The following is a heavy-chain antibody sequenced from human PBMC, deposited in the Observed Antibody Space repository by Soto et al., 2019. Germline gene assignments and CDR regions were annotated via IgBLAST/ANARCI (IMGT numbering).Heavy chain of an antibody. D-gene: IGHD3-10*01. CDR3: ARQGFGALHGLVAV. V-gene: IGHV4-59*08. J-gene: IGHJ6*02. CDR2: VHYSWGS. CDR1: GGSISSYH. Sequence: QVQLQESGPGLVKPSETLSLSCTVSGGSISSYHWSWIRQTPGKGLEWIGYVHYSWGSNYNPSLKSRVAISLDTSKSQFSLKLTSVTATDTAAYYCARQGFGALHGLVAVWGQGTTVTVSS.